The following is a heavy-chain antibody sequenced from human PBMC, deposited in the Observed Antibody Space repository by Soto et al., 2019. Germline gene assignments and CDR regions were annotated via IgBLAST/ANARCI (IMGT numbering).Heavy chain of an antibody. D-gene: IGHD4-4*01. CDR1: GYTFTNYY. CDR3: ARAVWTTVTNSFNVVFDV. J-gene: IGHJ3*01. V-gene: IGHV1-46*01. Sequence: QVQLVQSGAEVKKPGASVRESCKDSGYTFTNYYLDWVRQAPGQGLEWMGIINPNGGSTTYVQKCQGSVTMSGKTSSSTDYMELSSLKSEDTAVYYCARAVWTTVTNSFNVVFDVWAQGTMVAVST. CDR2: INPNGGST.